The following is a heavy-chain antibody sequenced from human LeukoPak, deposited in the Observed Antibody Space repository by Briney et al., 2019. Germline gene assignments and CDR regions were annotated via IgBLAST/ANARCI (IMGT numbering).Heavy chain of an antibody. CDR2: SNADGRTT. Sequence: GGSLRLSCAASGFTFGDSWMYWVRQAPGKGLVWVSRSNADGRTTMYADSVKGRFTISRDNAKNTLYLEMKSLRADDTALYYCARGPTGDTRPIEHWGQGTLVTVSS. V-gene: IGHV3-74*03. CDR1: GFTFGDSW. J-gene: IGHJ4*02. CDR3: ARGPTGDTRPIEH. D-gene: IGHD2-21*02.